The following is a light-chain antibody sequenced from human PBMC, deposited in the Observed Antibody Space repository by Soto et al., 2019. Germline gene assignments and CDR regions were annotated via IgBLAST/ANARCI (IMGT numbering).Light chain of an antibody. CDR3: QSYDSSLSCV. CDR2: GNN. Sequence: QSVLTQPPSVSGAPGQRVTISCTGSSSNIGAGYDVHWYQQLPGTAPKLLIYGNNNRPSGVPDRFSGSKSGTSASLAITGLQAEYEADYYCQSYDSSLSCVFGTGTKLTVL. CDR1: SSNIGAGYD. J-gene: IGLJ1*01. V-gene: IGLV1-40*01.